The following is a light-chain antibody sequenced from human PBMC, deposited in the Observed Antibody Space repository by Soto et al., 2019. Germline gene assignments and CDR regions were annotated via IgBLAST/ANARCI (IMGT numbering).Light chain of an antibody. CDR1: QSVSSN. Sequence: EIVMTQSPATLSVSPGERATLSCRASQSVSSNLAWYQQKPGQAPRLLIYGAYTRATGIQARFSGSGSGTEFTLTIRSLQSEDCAVYYCQQYNNWPQTFGQGTKV. CDR3: QQYNNWPQT. CDR2: GAY. J-gene: IGKJ1*01. V-gene: IGKV3-15*01.